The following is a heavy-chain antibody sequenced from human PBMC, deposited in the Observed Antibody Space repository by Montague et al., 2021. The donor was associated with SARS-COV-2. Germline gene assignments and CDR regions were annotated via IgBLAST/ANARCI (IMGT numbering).Heavy chain of an antibody. CDR2: IKEDGSEK. V-gene: IGHV3-7*01. CDR1: GFTFSSYR. D-gene: IGHD3-22*01. CDR3: AREYFDNSGMGHY. J-gene: IGHJ4*02. Sequence: SRRLSLSASGFTFSSYRMSWVRQAPGKGLEWVANIKEDGSEKKYVGSVKGRFTISRDNAKDSLYLQMNSLRAEDTAVYYCAREYFDNSGMGHYWGQGTLVTVSS.